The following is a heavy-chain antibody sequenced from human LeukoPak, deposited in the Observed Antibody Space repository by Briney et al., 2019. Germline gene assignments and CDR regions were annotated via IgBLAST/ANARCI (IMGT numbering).Heavy chain of an antibody. CDR1: GYTFTSYG. J-gene: IGHJ3*02. CDR2: ISAYNGNT. D-gene: IGHD3-22*01. CDR3: ARVHEKYDSSGYYQESAFDI. Sequence: GASVKVSCKASGYTFTSYGISWVRQAPGQGLEWMGWISAYNGNTNYAQKLQGRVTMTTDTSTSTAYMELRSLRSDDTAVYYCARVHEKYDSSGYYQESAFDIWGQGTMVTVSS. V-gene: IGHV1-18*01.